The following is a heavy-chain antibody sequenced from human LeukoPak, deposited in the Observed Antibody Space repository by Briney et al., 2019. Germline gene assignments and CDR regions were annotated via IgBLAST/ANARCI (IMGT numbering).Heavy chain of an antibody. V-gene: IGHV1-18*01. CDR1: GYTFTSYG. D-gene: IGHD6-13*01. Sequence: AAVKVSCKASGYTFTSYGISWVRQAPVQGLEWMGWISAYNGNTNYAQKLQGRVTMTTDTSTSTAYMELRSLRSDDTAVYYCARDGQLGSAFDIWGQGTMVTVSS. CDR3: ARDGQLGSAFDI. CDR2: ISAYNGNT. J-gene: IGHJ3*02.